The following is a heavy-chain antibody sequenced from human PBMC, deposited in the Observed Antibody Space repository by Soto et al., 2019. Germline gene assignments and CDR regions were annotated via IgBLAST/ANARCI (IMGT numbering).Heavy chain of an antibody. J-gene: IGHJ5*02. D-gene: IGHD3-22*01. CDR2: ISAYNGNT. CDR1: GYTCTSYG. V-gene: IGHV1-18*01. Sequence: ASVKVSCKASGYTCTSYGISWVRQAPGQGLEWMGWISAYNGNTNYAQKLQGRVTMTTDTSTSTAYMELRSLRSDDTAVYYCARVKSSGYHNWFDPWGQGTLVTVSS. CDR3: ARVKSSGYHNWFDP.